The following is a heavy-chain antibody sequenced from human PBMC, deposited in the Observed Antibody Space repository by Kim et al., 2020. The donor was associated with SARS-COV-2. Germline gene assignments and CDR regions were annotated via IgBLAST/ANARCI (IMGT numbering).Heavy chain of an antibody. V-gene: IGHV1-18*01. CDR1: GYTFTDYG. D-gene: IGHD1-1*01. CDR3: AKDTTTREGRSYWFDP. J-gene: IGHJ5*02. CDR2: ISPYNGNT. Sequence: ASVKVSCKASGYTFTDYGISWVRQAPGQGLEWMGWISPYNGNTNYAQKVQGRVAMTTDTSTNTAYMELRSLRSDDTAVYYCAKDTTTREGRSYWFDPWGQGTLVTVSS.